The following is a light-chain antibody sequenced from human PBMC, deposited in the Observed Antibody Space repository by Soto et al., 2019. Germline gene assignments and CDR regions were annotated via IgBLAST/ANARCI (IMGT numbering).Light chain of an antibody. CDR2: DVS. V-gene: IGLV2-14*03. Sequence: QSALTQPASVSGSPGQSITISCTGTSSDVGGYDYVSWYQQHPGKAPKLLIYDVSNRPSGVSSRFSGSKSGNTASLTISGLQAEDEADYYCSSCTSTSTVLFGGGTKLTVL. CDR1: SSDVGGYDY. J-gene: IGLJ2*01. CDR3: SSCTSTSTVL.